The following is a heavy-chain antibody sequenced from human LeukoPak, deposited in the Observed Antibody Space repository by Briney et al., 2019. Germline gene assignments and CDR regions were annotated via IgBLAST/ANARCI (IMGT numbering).Heavy chain of an antibody. D-gene: IGHD4-17*01. V-gene: IGHV4-59*01. CDR2: IYYSGST. J-gene: IGHJ4*02. CDR1: GGSISSYY. CDR3: ARDSHDYGSTGFDY. Sequence: SETLSLTCTVSGGSISSYYWSWIRQPPGKGLEWIGYIYYSGSTNYNPSLKSRVTISVDTSKNQFSLKLSSVTAADTAVYYCARDSHDYGSTGFDYWGPGTLVTVSS.